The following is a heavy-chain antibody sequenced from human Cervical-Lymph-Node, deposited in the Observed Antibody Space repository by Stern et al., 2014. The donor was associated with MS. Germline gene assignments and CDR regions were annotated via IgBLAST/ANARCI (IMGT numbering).Heavy chain of an antibody. Sequence: EDQLVESGAEVKKPGESLKISCKGSGYSFTSYWIGWVRQMPGKGLEWMGIIYPGDPDTRYSPSFQGQVTISADKSISTAYLQWSSLKASDTAMYYCARRSGQWLDSKYYFDYWGQGTLVTVSS. CDR2: IYPGDPDT. J-gene: IGHJ4*02. CDR1: GYSFTSYW. CDR3: ARRSGQWLDSKYYFDY. V-gene: IGHV5-51*03. D-gene: IGHD6-19*01.